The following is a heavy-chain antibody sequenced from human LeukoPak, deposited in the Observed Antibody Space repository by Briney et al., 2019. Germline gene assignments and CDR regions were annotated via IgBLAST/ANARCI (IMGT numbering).Heavy chain of an antibody. J-gene: IGHJ5*02. Sequence: SQSLSLTCAISGDSVSSNSAACNWIRQSPSRGLEWLGRTYYRSKWYNDYAVSVKSRITINPDTSKNQFSLQLNSVTPEDTAVYYCARGRYSSNWYGGWFDPWGQGTLVTVSS. CDR2: TYYRSKWYN. CDR1: GDSVSSNSAA. V-gene: IGHV6-1*01. D-gene: IGHD6-13*01. CDR3: ARGRYSSNWYGGWFDP.